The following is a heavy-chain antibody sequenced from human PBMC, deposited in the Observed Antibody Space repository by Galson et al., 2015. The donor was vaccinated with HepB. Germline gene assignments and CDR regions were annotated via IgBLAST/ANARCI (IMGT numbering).Heavy chain of an antibody. V-gene: IGHV1-18*01. J-gene: IGHJ5*02. D-gene: IGHD3-3*01. CDR3: ARPNYDFWSGYYRANWFDP. Sequence: SVKVSCKASGYTFTSYGISWVRQAPGQGLEWMGWISAYNGNTNYAQKLQGRVTMTTDTSTSTAYMELRSLRSDDTAVYYCARPNYDFWSGYYRANWFDPWGQRTLVTVSS. CDR2: ISAYNGNT. CDR1: GYTFTSYG.